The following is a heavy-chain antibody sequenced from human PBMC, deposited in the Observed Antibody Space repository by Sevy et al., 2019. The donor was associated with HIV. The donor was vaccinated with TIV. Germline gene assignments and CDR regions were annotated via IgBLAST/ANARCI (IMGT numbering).Heavy chain of an antibody. CDR2: ISNTGNTI. V-gene: IGHV3-48*03. D-gene: IGHD1-26*01. CDR3: AGDLPPSATSVGHFDY. CDR1: GFPFSSYE. Sequence: GGSLRLSCAVSGFPFSSYEMNWVRQAPGRGQEWNSYISNTGNTISYSDPVRGRFTVARENAKNSQFLPMNSLRAEDTVTDYSAGDLPPSATSVGHFDYWGQGTLVTVSS. J-gene: IGHJ4*02.